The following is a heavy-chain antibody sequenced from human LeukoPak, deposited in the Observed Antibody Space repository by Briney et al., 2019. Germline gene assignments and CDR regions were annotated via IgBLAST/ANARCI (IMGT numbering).Heavy chain of an antibody. J-gene: IGHJ2*01. Sequence: PSETLSLTCTVSGGSISSSYYYWGWIRQPPGKGLEWIGYIYYSGSTYYNPSLKSRLTISIDTSKNQFSLKLTSVTAADTAVYYCARAGYCSGSTCYSWFFDLWGRGTLVTVSS. CDR2: IYYSGST. V-gene: IGHV4-30-4*08. CDR1: GGSISSSYYY. D-gene: IGHD2-15*01. CDR3: ARAGYCSGSTCYSWFFDL.